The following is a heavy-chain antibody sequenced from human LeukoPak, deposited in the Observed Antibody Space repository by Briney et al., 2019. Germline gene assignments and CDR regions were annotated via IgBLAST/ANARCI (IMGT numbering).Heavy chain of an antibody. CDR1: GFTFSSYG. J-gene: IGHJ4*02. Sequence: GGSLRLSCAASGFTFSSYGMHWVRQAPGKGLEWVAFIRYDGGNKYYADSVKGRFTISRDNSKNTLYLQMNSLRAEDTAVYYCAKALWGYCSSTSCYTIDYWGQGTLVTVSS. CDR2: IRYDGGNK. D-gene: IGHD2-2*02. V-gene: IGHV3-30*02. CDR3: AKALWGYCSSTSCYTIDY.